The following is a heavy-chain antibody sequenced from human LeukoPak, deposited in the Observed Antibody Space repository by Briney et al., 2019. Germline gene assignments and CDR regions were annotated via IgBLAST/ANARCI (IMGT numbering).Heavy chain of an antibody. D-gene: IGHD2-15*01. CDR1: GGSFSGYY. CDR3: AIGGRGFDY. J-gene: IGHJ4*02. Sequence: KPSETLSLTCAVYGGSFSGYYWSWIRQPPGKGLEWIGEINHSGSTDYNPSLKSRVTISVDTSKNQFSLKLSSVTAADTAVYYCAIGGRGFDYWGQGTLVTVSS. V-gene: IGHV4-34*01. CDR2: INHSGST.